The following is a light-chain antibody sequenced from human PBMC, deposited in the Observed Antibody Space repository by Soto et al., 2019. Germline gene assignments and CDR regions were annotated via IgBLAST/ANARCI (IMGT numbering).Light chain of an antibody. J-gene: IGKJ4*01. CDR2: AAS. Sequence: AIRMTQSPSSFSASTGDRVTITCRASQGISSYLAWYQQKPGKAPKLLIYAASTLQSGVPSRFSGSGSGTDFTLTISCLQSEDFATYYCHQYYSYPPLTFGGGTQVEIK. V-gene: IGKV1-8*01. CDR3: HQYYSYPPLT. CDR1: QGISSY.